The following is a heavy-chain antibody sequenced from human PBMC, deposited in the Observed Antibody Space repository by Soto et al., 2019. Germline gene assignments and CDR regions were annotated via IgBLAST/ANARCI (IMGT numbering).Heavy chain of an antibody. V-gene: IGHV4-34*01. J-gene: IGHJ6*02. D-gene: IGHD6-13*01. CDR2: INHSGRT. Sequence: ASETLSLTCAVYGGSFSGYYWNWIRQPPGKGLEWIGEINHSGRTKYNPSLSSRVTISSDTSKSHPSLRLSSVTAADTAVYYCAKGAYSSNMDVWGQGTTVTVSS. CDR1: GGSFSGYY. CDR3: AKGAYSSNMDV.